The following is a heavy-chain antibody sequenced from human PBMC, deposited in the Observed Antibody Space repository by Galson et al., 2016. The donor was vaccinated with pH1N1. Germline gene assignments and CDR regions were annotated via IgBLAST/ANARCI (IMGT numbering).Heavy chain of an antibody. CDR2: IDPSDSYI. CDR3: ARHFPGTIHYYFEGMGV. D-gene: IGHD3-3*01. Sequence: QSGAEVKKPGESLRISCETSGYYFSNYWISWVRQMPGKGLEWMGRIDPSDSYINYNPSFEGHVTISVDKSNSTSYLQWASLKTSDTAINYCARHFPGTIHYYFEGMGVLGQGTTVTVAS. V-gene: IGHV5-10-1*01. J-gene: IGHJ6*02. CDR1: GYYFSNYW.